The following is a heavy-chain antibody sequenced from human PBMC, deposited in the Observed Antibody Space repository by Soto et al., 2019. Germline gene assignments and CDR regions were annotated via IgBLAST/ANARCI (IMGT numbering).Heavy chain of an antibody. CDR2: ISGSGART. V-gene: IGHV3-23*01. D-gene: IGHD2-2*01. CDR1: GFPFCSYS. CDR3: AKDWYCSSINCYGGFDE. J-gene: IGHJ4*02. Sequence: PGGSLRLSCSAPGFPFCSYSLSWVPQAPGEGLEWVSVISGSGARTNYADSVKGRFTISRDNSKNTLYLQMNSLRAEDTAVYYCAKDWYCSSINCYGGFDEWGLGTLVTVSS.